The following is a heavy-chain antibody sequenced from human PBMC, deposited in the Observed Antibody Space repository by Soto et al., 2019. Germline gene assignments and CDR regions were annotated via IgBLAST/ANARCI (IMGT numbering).Heavy chain of an antibody. CDR2: IWYDGSNK. CDR1: GFTFSSYG. V-gene: IGHV3-33*01. D-gene: IGHD3-3*01. J-gene: IGHJ3*02. CDR3: ARDSRRDTIFGVVSLFDI. Sequence: GGSLRLSCAASGFTFSSYGMHWVRQAPGKGLEWVAVIWYDGSNKYYADSVKGRFTISRDNSKNTLYLQMNSLRAEDTAVYYCARDSRRDTIFGVVSLFDIWGQGTMVTVSS.